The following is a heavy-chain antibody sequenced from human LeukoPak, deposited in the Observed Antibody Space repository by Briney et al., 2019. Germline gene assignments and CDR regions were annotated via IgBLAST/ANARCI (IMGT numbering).Heavy chain of an antibody. V-gene: IGHV3-53*01. CDR2: IYSGGST. Sequence: TGGSLRLSCAASGFTVSSNYMSWVRQAPGKGLEWVSVIYSGGSTYYADSVKGRFTISRDNSKNTLYLQMNSLRAEDTAVYYCASGKSYRSSSELPSFDSWGPGTLVTVSS. CDR3: ASGKSYRSSSELPSFDS. J-gene: IGHJ4*02. D-gene: IGHD6-13*01. CDR1: GFTVSSNY.